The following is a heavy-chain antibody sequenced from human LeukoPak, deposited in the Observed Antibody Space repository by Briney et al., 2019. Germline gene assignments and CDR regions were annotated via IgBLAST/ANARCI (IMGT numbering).Heavy chain of an antibody. Sequence: PGGSLRLSCAASGFTFSDYYMSWTRQAPGKGLEWVSYISSSGSTIYYADSVKGRFTISRDNAKNSLYLQMNSLRPEDTAVYYCAKDLDYYASRSPSLDVWGKGTTVTISS. CDR2: ISSSGSTI. CDR3: AKDLDYYASRSPSLDV. CDR1: GFTFSDYY. J-gene: IGHJ6*04. V-gene: IGHV3-11*01. D-gene: IGHD3-10*01.